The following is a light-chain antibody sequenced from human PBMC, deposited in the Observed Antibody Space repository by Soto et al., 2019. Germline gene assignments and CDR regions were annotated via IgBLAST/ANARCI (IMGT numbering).Light chain of an antibody. J-gene: IGLJ3*02. CDR3: CSYAGSYTL. CDR2: DVS. Sequence: SVLTQPRSVSGSPGQSVTISCTGTSSDVGGYNYVSWYQQHPGKAPKLMIYDVSKRPSGVPDRFSGSKSGNTASLTISGLQAEDEADYYCCSYAGSYTLFGGGTQLTVL. V-gene: IGLV2-11*01. CDR1: SSDVGGYNY.